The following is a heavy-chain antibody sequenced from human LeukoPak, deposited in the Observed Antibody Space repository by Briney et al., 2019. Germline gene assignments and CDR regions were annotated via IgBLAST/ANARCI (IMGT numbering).Heavy chain of an antibody. V-gene: IGHV4-4*07. CDR2: IYTSGST. CDR3: ARVAITFGGVIVALDY. D-gene: IGHD3-16*02. J-gene: IGHJ4*02. Sequence: PSETLSLTCTVSGGSISSYYWSWIRQPAGKGLEWIGRIYTSGSTNYNPSLKSRVTMSVDTSKSQFSLKLSSVTAADTAVYYCARVAITFGGVIVALDYWGQGTLVTVSS. CDR1: GGSISSYY.